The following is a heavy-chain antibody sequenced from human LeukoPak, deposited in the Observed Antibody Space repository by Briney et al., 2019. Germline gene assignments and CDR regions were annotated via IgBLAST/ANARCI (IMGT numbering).Heavy chain of an antibody. Sequence: GGSLRLSCAASGFTFSSYAMTWVRQAPGQGLEWVSGISGSGDGTFYADSVKGRFTISRDNSKNALYLQMNSLRAEDMPVYYCATCRNGYNLLDYWGQGTLVTVSS. CDR3: ATCRNGYNLLDY. J-gene: IGHJ4*02. D-gene: IGHD5-24*01. V-gene: IGHV3-23*01. CDR1: GFTFSSYA. CDR2: ISGSGDGT.